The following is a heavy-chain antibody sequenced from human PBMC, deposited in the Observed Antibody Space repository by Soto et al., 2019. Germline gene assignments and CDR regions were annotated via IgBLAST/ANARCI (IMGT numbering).Heavy chain of an antibody. D-gene: IGHD6-13*01. Sequence: QVQLVQSGAEVKKPGSSVKVSCKASGGTLSRSAISWVRQAPGQGLEWMGGIIPIFGPAIYAQKFRGRVSIIADESTRTAYMEMSNLRSDDTAVYYCGTGSSWTKVESWGQGTLVTVSS. V-gene: IGHV1-69*01. CDR3: GTGSSWTKVES. J-gene: IGHJ4*02. CDR1: GGTLSRSA. CDR2: IIPIFGPA.